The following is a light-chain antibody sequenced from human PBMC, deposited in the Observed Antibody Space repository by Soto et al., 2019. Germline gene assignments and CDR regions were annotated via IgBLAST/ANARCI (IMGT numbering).Light chain of an antibody. CDR1: QTVGRY. J-gene: IGKJ5*01. V-gene: IGKV3-11*01. CDR3: QQRLHWPIT. Sequence: EIVLTHSPATLSLSPCDRVTLSFRASQTVGRYLSWYQHSPGQGPRLLVYDASNRATGIPARFSGSGSETDFTLTISSLEPEDFAVYYCQQRLHWPITFGQGTRLEIK. CDR2: DAS.